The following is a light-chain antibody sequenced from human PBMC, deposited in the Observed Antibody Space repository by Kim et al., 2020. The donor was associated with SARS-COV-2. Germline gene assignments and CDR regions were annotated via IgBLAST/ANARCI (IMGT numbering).Light chain of an antibody. CDR2: WAS. J-gene: IGKJ1*01. CDR1: QSVLYSSNNKNY. V-gene: IGKV4-1*01. Sequence: DIVMTQSPDSLAVSLGERATINYKSSQSVLYSSNNKNYLAWYQQKPGQPPKLLIYWASTRESGVPDRFSGSGSGTDFTLTISSLQAEDVAVYYCHQYNATPRTFGQGTKVGIK. CDR3: HQYNATPRT.